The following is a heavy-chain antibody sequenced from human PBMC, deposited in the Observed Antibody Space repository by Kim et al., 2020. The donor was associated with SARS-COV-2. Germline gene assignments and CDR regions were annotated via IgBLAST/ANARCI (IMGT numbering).Heavy chain of an antibody. CDR2: INPNSGGI. J-gene: IGHJ6*02. Sequence: ASVKVSCKASGYTFSGYHIHWVRQAPGQGLEWMGRINPNSGGINSAQRFQGRVTMTRDTSISTAYMELSRLRSDDTAVYYCARGGGDYKYYYYYGLDVWGQGTTVTVSS. V-gene: IGHV1-2*06. CDR3: ARGGGDYKYYYYYGLDV. CDR1: GYTFSGYH. D-gene: IGHD4-17*01.